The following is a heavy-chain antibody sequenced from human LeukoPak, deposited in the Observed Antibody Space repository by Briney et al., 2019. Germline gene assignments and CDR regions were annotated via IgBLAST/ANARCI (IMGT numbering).Heavy chain of an antibody. J-gene: IGHJ3*02. V-gene: IGHV3-30-3*01. Sequence: GGSLRLSCAASGFTFSSYAMHWVRQAPGKGLEWVAVISYDGSNKYYADSVKGRFTISRDNSKNTLYLQMNSLRAEDTAVYYCARSSDTHTAMVPNDAFDIWGQGTMVTVSS. CDR1: GFTFSSYA. CDR2: ISYDGSNK. D-gene: IGHD5-18*01. CDR3: ARSSDTHTAMVPNDAFDI.